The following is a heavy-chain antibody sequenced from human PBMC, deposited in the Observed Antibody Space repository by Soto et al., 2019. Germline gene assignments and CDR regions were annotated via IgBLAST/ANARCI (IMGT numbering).Heavy chain of an antibody. CDR2: IIPIFGTA. CDR1: GGTFSSYA. J-gene: IGHJ3*02. Sequence: ASVKVSCKASGGTFSSYAISWVRQAPGQGLEWMGGIIPIFGTANYAQKFQGRVTITADESTSTAYMELSSLRSEGTAVYYCARSIFGVVHDAFDIWGQGTMVTVSS. V-gene: IGHV1-69*13. CDR3: ARSIFGVVHDAFDI. D-gene: IGHD3-3*01.